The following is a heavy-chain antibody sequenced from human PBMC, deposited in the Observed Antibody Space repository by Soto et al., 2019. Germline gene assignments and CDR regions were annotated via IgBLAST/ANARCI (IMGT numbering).Heavy chain of an antibody. CDR2: ISGSGGST. CDR3: AKDQSGGVIVRVGY. D-gene: IGHD3-16*02. J-gene: IGHJ4*02. CDR1: GFTFNNYA. Sequence: GGSLRLSCAASGFTFNNYAMSWVRQAPGKGLEWVSAISGSGGSTYYADSVKGRFTISRDNSKNTLYLQMNSLRAEDTAVYYCAKDQSGGVIVRVGYWGQGTLVTVSS. V-gene: IGHV3-23*01.